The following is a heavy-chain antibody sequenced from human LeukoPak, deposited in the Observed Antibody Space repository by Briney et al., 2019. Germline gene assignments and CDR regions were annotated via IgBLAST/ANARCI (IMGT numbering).Heavy chain of an antibody. D-gene: IGHD2-15*01. CDR2: IIPILGIA. J-gene: IGHJ6*02. CDR1: GGTFSSYA. CDR3: ARDPRYCSGGSCPESEYYYYYYYGMDV. Sequence: GASVKVSCKASGGTFSSYAISWVRQAPGQGLEWMGRIIPILGIANYAQKFQGRVTITADKSTSTAYMELSSLRCEDTAVYYCARDPRYCSGGSCPESEYYYYYYYGMDVWGQGTTVTVSS. V-gene: IGHV1-69*04.